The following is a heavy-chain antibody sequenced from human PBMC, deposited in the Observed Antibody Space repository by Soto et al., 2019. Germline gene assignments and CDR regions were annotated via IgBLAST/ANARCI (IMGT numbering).Heavy chain of an antibody. CDR3: AREDESSGHAGTFHH. J-gene: IGHJ1*01. V-gene: IGHV3-30-3*01. Sequence: QVQLVESGGGVVQPGRSLRLSCTASGFIFSSYVMHWVRQAPGEGLEWVAGISVDGSRTHYAESMKGRFTISRDNSKNALYLQVDSLTAEETTVYFCAREDESSGHAGTFHHWGQGTLGTVSS. CDR2: ISVDGSRT. D-gene: IGHD3-22*01. CDR1: GFIFSSYV.